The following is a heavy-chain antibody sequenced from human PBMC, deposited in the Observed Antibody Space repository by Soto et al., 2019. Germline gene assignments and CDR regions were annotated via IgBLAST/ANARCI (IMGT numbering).Heavy chain of an antibody. CDR3: AKGSSSSRPYYYDY. CDR2: ISGSGGST. Sequence: EVQLLESGGGWVQPGGSLRLSCVASGFTFGTSAMSWVRQAPGKGLEWVSAISGSGGSTYYADSVKGRFTISRDNSKSTLSLQMNSLSADDTAVYYCAKGSSSSRPYYYDYWGQGSLVTVSS. D-gene: IGHD2-2*01. V-gene: IGHV3-23*01. J-gene: IGHJ4*02. CDR1: GFTFGTSA.